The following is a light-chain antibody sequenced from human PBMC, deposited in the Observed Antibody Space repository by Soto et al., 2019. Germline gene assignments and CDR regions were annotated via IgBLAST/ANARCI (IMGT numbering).Light chain of an antibody. CDR2: GAS. J-gene: IGKJ1*01. V-gene: IGKV3-15*01. CDR1: QSVSNN. CDR3: LQYNNWWT. Sequence: EIVMTQSPATLSVSPGERATLSCRASQSVSNNLAWYQKKPGQAPRLLIYGASTRASGIPARFSGSGSGTEFTLTISSLQSEDIAFYDCLQYNNWWTFGQGTRVDIK.